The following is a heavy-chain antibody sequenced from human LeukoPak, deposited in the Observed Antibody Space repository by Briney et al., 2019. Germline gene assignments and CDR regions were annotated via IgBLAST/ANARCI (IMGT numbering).Heavy chain of an antibody. CDR3: AREEYSYGFDY. D-gene: IGHD5-18*01. CDR2: INPNSGGT. J-gene: IGHJ4*02. Sequence: ASVKVSCKASGYIFTDYYMHWVRQAPGQELGWMGRINPNSGGTNYAQKFQGRVTMTRDTSISTAYTELSSLRSEDTAVYYCAREEYSYGFDYWGQGTLVTVSS. V-gene: IGHV1/OR15-1*02. CDR1: GYIFTDYY.